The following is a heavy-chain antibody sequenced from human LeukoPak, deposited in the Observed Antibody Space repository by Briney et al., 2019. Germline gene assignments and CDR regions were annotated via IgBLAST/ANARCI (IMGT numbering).Heavy chain of an antibody. CDR3: ARDIAAAGTHFDY. Sequence: SETLSLTCTVSGGSVSSYYWSWIRQPPGKGLEWIGYIYYSGSTNYNPSLESRVTISVDTSKNQFSLKLSSVTAADTAVYYCARDIAAAGTHFDYWGQGILVTVSS. J-gene: IGHJ4*02. D-gene: IGHD6-13*01. CDR1: GGSVSSYY. CDR2: IYYSGST. V-gene: IGHV4-59*02.